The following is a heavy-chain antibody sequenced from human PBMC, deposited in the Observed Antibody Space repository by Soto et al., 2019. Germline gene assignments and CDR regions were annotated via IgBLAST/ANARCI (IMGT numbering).Heavy chain of an antibody. V-gene: IGHV1-46*02. J-gene: IGHJ4*02. D-gene: IGHD5-12*01. CDR2: INPSRGLT. Sequence: QVQLVQSGADLKTPGASVKVSCKASGYMFDNYYIHWVRHTPGQGLQWIGVINPSRGLTTYAQKFQGRVPMTRDTSTTTVFMELSSLTSEDTAIYYCARDGVPIAGRRGFFDNWGPGTLVTVSS. CDR1: GYMFDNYY. CDR3: ARDGVPIAGRRGFFDN.